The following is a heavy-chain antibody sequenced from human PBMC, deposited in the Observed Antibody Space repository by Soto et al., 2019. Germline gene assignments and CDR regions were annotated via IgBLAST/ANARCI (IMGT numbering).Heavy chain of an antibody. CDR3: ARADIVVVPTALAAGGFFDS. V-gene: IGHV1-46*01. D-gene: IGHD2-2*01. J-gene: IGHJ5*01. Sequence: QVQLVQSGAEVKKPGASVKVSCRASGYTFTNHYMHWVRQAPGEGLEWMGIINPSGGTTTYAPKVHRRVTLGRDTSTSKVFMGLGRLRSEETAVYYCARADIVVVPTALAAGGFFDSWGQGTLVTVSS. CDR1: GYTFTNHY. CDR2: INPSGGTT.